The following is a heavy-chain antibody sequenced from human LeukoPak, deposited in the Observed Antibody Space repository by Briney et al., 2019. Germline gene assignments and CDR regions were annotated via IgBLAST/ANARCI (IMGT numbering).Heavy chain of an antibody. J-gene: IGHJ4*02. CDR1: GGSITSHY. CDR3: ATLKRGSIYGYFDF. D-gene: IGHD5-18*01. Sequence: SETLSLTCTVPGGSITSHYWSWLRQPPGKGLEWIAYVLDSVRTKDNPSLQSRLTLSADTSKNQFSLRLSSVTAADTAVYYCATLKRGSIYGYFDFWGQGIKVTVSS. CDR2: VLDSVRT. V-gene: IGHV4-59*11.